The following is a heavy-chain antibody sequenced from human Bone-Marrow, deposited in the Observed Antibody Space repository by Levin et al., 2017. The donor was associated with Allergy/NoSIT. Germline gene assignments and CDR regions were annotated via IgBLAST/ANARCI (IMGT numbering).Heavy chain of an antibody. V-gene: IGHV4-34*01. J-gene: IGHJ6*02. CDR2: INHSGST. D-gene: IGHD3-9*01. CDR1: GGSFRGYY. CDR3: ARGPEYYDILTGYSDKGSYYYYGMDV. Sequence: SQTLSLPCAVYGGSFRGYYWSWIRQPPGKGLEWIGEINHSGSTNYNPSLKSRVTISVDTSKNQFSLKLSSVTAADTAVYYCARGPEYYDILTGYSDKGSYYYYGMDVWGQGTTVTVSS.